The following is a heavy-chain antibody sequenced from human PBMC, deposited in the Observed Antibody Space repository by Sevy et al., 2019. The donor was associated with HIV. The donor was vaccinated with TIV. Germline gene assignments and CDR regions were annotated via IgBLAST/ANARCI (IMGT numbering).Heavy chain of an antibody. J-gene: IGHJ4*02. D-gene: IGHD2-2*01. CDR1: GGSISSSSYY. CDR3: ASHDCSSTSCYGGSFDY. Sequence: SQTLSLTGTVSGGSISSSSYYWGWIRQPPGKGLEWIGSIYYSGSTYYNPSLKSRVTISVDTSKNQFSLKLSSVTAADTAVYYCASHDCSSTSCYGGSFDYWGQGTLVTVSS. CDR2: IYYSGST. V-gene: IGHV4-39*01.